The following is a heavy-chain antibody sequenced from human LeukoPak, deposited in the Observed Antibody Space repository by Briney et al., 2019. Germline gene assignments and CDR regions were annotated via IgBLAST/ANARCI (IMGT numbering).Heavy chain of an antibody. CDR1: GYTFSGYY. CDR3: VRDRPHNWFDP. CDR2: IKPDSGDT. Sequence: ASVKVSCKASGYTFSGYYIQWVRQAPGQGLEWMGLIKPDSGDTNYAQNFRGRVTMTRDTSITTAYMELNRLTSDDTAVYYCVRDRPHNWFDPWGQGTLVTVSS. V-gene: IGHV1-2*02. J-gene: IGHJ5*02.